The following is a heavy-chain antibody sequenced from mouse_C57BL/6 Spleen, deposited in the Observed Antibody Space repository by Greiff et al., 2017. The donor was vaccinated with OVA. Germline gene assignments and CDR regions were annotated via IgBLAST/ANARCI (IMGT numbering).Heavy chain of an antibody. V-gene: IGHV1-50*01. J-gene: IGHJ2*01. Sequence: QVQLQQPGAELVKPGASVKLSCKASGYTFTSYWMQWVQQRPGQGLEWIGEIDPSDSYPTYNQKFKGKATLTVDTSSSTAYMQRSSLTSEDSAVYYCARGNYGYWGQGTTLTVAS. CDR2: IDPSDSYP. CDR1: GYTFTSYW. CDR3: ARGNYGY.